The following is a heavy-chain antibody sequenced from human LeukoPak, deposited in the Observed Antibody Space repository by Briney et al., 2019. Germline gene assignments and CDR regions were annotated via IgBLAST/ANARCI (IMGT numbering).Heavy chain of an antibody. CDR3: ATDKISGSGSIDY. D-gene: IGHD3-10*01. V-gene: IGHV3-21*01. CDR1: GFTFSNYA. Sequence: GGSLRLSCAPSGFTFSNYAMDWVRQAPGKGLEWVSFITSNSNYIYYGDSVKGRFTISRDNAENSLYLQMDSLRAEDTAVYYCATDKISGSGSIDYWGQGTLVTVSS. CDR2: ITSNSNYI. J-gene: IGHJ4*02.